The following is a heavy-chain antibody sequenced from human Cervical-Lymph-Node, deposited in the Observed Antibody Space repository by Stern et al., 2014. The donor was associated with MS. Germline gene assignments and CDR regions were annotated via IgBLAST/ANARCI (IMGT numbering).Heavy chain of an antibody. CDR1: GGTLSTYG. V-gene: IGHV1-69*01. Sequence: QVQLVQSGAEVKKPGSSVKVSCKASGGTLSTYGFSWVRQAPGQGLEWMGGIIPMFGISNSVKKCQGRVTITADESTSTAYMELSSLRSDDTAVYYCARYRSAVDWYFDLWGRGTLVTVSS. CDR3: ARYRSAVDWYFDL. J-gene: IGHJ2*01. CDR2: IIPMFGIS. D-gene: IGHD3-10*01.